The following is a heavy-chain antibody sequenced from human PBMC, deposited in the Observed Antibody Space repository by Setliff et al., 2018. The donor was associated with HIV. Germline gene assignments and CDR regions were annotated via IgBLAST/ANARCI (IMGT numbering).Heavy chain of an antibody. Sequence: SETLSLTCSVSGDSIFTNTYYWGWIRQPPGKRLEWIGSIYYSGNTYYNPSLKSRVTISVDTTKNQFFLNLISVTATDSAVYYCSRLGRPYSGQGLFDPWGQGTLVTVSS. J-gene: IGHJ5*02. CDR1: GDSIFTNTYY. V-gene: IGHV4-39*01. D-gene: IGHD5-12*01. CDR3: SRLGRPYSGQGLFDP. CDR2: IYYSGNT.